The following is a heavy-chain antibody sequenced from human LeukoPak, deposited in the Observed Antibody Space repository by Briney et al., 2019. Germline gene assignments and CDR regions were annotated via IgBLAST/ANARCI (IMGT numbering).Heavy chain of an antibody. CDR2: IRPMNSDV. J-gene: IGHJ4*02. V-gene: IGHV5-51*01. D-gene: IGHD2-2*01. CDR3: AAHTRGAAAFGY. Sequence: XRQLPGKGLEWMGIIRPMNSDVRYSPSFQGQVTISADRSINTAYLQWSSLTASDTAMYYCAAHTRGAAAFGYWGQGTLVTVSS.